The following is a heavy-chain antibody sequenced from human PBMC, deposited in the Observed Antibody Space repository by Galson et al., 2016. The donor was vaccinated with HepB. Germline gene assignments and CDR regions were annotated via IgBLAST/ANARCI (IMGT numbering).Heavy chain of an antibody. V-gene: IGHV3-33*01. J-gene: IGHJ4*02. Sequence: SLRLSCAASGVTFRSYGIHWFSQAPGKGLEWVACIWYDGTTTYYADPVEGRFSISRDNAKNTVYLQMNSLKTEDTAVYYCAREGASWYPYQMYWGQGTLVTVSS. CDR2: IWYDGTTT. CDR1: GVTFRSYG. CDR3: AREGASWYPYQMY. D-gene: IGHD6-13*01.